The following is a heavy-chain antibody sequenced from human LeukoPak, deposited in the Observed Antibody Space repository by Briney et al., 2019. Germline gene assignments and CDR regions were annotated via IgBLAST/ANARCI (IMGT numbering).Heavy chain of an antibody. J-gene: IGHJ3*02. Sequence: GRSLRLSCAASGFTFSSYGMHRVRQAPGRGLEWVSSISTSSSYIYYADSLKGRFTISRDNAKNSLYLQMNSLRAEDAAVYYCATEGAPEAAFDIWGQGTMVTVSS. CDR2: ISTSSSYI. CDR3: ATEGAPEAAFDI. D-gene: IGHD7-27*01. CDR1: GFTFSSYG. V-gene: IGHV3-21*01.